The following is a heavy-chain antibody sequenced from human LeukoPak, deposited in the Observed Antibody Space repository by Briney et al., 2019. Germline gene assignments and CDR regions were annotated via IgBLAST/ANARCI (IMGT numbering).Heavy chain of an antibody. Sequence: SGTLSLTCTVSGGSISSSNYYWGWIRQPPGKGLEWIGSIYYSGRTYYNPSLKSRVTISVDTSKNQFSLKLSSVTAADTAVYYCASWGATHHSFDYWGQGTLVTVSS. CDR2: IYYSGRT. CDR1: GGSISSSNYY. D-gene: IGHD1-26*01. V-gene: IGHV4-39*01. J-gene: IGHJ4*02. CDR3: ASWGATHHSFDY.